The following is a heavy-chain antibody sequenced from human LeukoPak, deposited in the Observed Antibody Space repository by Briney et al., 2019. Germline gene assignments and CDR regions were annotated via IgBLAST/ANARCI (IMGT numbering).Heavy chain of an antibody. Sequence: GASVKVSCKASGYTFTGYYMHWVRQAPGQGLEWMGWINPNSGGTNYAQKFQGRVTMTRDTSISTAYMELSRLRSDDTAVYYCARTPGYSSGWYYAFDIWGQGTMVTVSS. CDR2: INPNSGGT. CDR1: GYTFTGYY. D-gene: IGHD6-19*01. CDR3: ARTPGYSSGWYYAFDI. V-gene: IGHV1-2*02. J-gene: IGHJ3*02.